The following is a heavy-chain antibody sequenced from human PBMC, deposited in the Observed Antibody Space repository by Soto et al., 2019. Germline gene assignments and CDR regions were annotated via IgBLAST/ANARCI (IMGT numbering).Heavy chain of an antibody. J-gene: IGHJ6*02. V-gene: IGHV5-51*01. Sequence: GESLKICCKGSGYSFTSYWIGWVLQMPGKSLERMGIIYPGDSDTRYSPSFQGKVTISAVKSISTAYLQWSSLKASDTVMYYCARLPPQGGAYYYGMDVWGQGTTVTVSS. CDR1: GYSFTSYW. CDR2: IYPGDSDT. CDR3: ARLPPQGGAYYYGMDV. D-gene: IGHD1-26*01.